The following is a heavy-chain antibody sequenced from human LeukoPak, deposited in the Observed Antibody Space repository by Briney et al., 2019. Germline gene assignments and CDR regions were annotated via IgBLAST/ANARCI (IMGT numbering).Heavy chain of an antibody. V-gene: IGHV1-2*02. CDR1: GSTFTGYY. CDR3: ASHRLAARPRY. D-gene: IGHD6-6*01. CDR2: INPNSGGT. J-gene: IGHJ4*02. Sequence: ASVKVSSKASGSTFTGYYMHWVRQAPGHRLGWMGWINPNSGGTNYAQKFQGRVTMTRDTSISTADMELSRLRSDDTAVYYCASHRLAARPRYWGQGTLVTVSS.